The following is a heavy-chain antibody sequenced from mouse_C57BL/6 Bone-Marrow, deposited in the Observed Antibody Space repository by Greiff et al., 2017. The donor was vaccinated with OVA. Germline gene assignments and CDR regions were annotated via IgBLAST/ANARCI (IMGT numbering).Heavy chain of an antibody. CDR3: ARYYGTVYYFDY. V-gene: IGHV7-3*01. CDR2: LRNKANGYTT. J-gene: IGHJ2*01. CDR1: GFTFTDYY. D-gene: IGHD2-1*01. Sequence: EVHLVESGGGLVQPGGSLSLSCAASGFTFTDYYMSWVRQPPGKALEWLGFLRNKANGYTTEYSASVKGRFTISRDNSQSILYLQMNALRAEDSATYSCARYYGTVYYFDYWGQGTTLTVSS.